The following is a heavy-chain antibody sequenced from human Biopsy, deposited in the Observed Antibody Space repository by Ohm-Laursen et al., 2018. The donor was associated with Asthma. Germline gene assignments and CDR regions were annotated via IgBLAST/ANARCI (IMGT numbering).Heavy chain of an antibody. CDR2: ISVYNGNT. V-gene: IGHV1-18*01. CDR1: GYTFNSAG. Sequence: ASVTVSCQASGYTFNSAGITWVRQAPGQGLEWMGWISVYNGNTKVAQKLQDRVTMITDTSTSTAYMELRSLRSDDTTVYFCARAVDYSHYYGIDVWGQGTTVTVS. CDR3: ARAVDYSHYYGIDV. J-gene: IGHJ6*02. D-gene: IGHD3-10*01.